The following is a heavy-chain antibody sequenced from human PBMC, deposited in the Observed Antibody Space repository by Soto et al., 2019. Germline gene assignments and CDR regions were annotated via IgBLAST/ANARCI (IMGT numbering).Heavy chain of an antibody. CDR1: EGTFNSYA. V-gene: IGHV1-69*01. Sequence: QAQVVQSGAEVRKPGSSVKLSCKASEGTFNSYAIAWVRQAPGQGLEWMGGIIPYYNTLNYAQKFQDRVTITADDSKNTVYMALSSPRSDDTAVYFCASGASLWYPYYCASWAQGTLVTVSS. CDR2: IIPYYNTL. D-gene: IGHD6-13*01. J-gene: IGHJ4*02. CDR3: ASGASLWYPYYCAS.